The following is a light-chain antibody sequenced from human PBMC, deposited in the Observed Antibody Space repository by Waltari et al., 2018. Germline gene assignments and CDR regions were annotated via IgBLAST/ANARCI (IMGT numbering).Light chain of an antibody. Sequence: SALTQPRSVSGSPGQSVTISCTGTTSDVGRYNYVSWYQHLPGKAPELLMFDVTQRPSGVPDRFSGSKAANTAYLTISGLQPDDEADYCCCSFAGAYTWIFGGGTKVTVL. CDR2: DVT. V-gene: IGLV2-11*01. J-gene: IGLJ2*01. CDR1: TSDVGRYNY. CDR3: CSFAGAYTWI.